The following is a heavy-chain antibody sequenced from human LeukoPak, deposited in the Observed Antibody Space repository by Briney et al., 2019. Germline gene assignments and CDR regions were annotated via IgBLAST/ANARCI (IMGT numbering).Heavy chain of an antibody. V-gene: IGHV3-53*01. J-gene: IGHJ3*01. CDR1: GFAVSNKF. Sequence: GGSLRLSCAASGFAVSNKFMYWVRQAPGKGLEWVSVIRVGDVTHYADSVKGRFTTSRDSSKNTVYLQMESLRVEDTAVYYCAREDNGATGDGFDVWGHGTVVTVSS. CDR2: IRVGDVT. D-gene: IGHD1-1*01. CDR3: AREDNGATGDGFDV.